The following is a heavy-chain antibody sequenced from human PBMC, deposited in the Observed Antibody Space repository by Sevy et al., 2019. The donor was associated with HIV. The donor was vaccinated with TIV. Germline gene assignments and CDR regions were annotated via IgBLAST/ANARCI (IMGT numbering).Heavy chain of an antibody. V-gene: IGHV4-59*01. Sequence: SETLSLTCTVSGGSISSYYWSWIRQPPGKGLEWIGYIYYSGSTNYNPSLKSRVTISVDTSKNQFSLKLSSVTAADTAGYYCARGVGATIRWWFDPWGQGTLVTVSS. J-gene: IGHJ5*02. D-gene: IGHD1-26*01. CDR1: GGSISSYY. CDR2: IYYSGST. CDR3: ARGVGATIRWWFDP.